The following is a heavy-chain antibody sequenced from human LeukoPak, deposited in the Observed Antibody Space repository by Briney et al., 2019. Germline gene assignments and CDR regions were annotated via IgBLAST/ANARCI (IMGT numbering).Heavy chain of an antibody. V-gene: IGHV3-7*01. CDR2: IKQDGCEK. CDR1: GFTFSSYW. J-gene: IGHJ4*02. CDR3: ARLYCSTISCLCFDY. D-gene: IGHD2-2*01. Sequence: GGSLRLSCAASGFTFSSYWMSWVRQAPGKGLEWVANIKQDGCEKYSVDSVKGRFTISRDNAKNSLYLQMNSLRGEDTAVYYCARLYCSTISCLCFDYWGQGTLVTVSS.